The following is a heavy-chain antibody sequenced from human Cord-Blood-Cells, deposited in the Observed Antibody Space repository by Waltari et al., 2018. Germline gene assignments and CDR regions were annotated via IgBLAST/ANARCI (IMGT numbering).Heavy chain of an antibody. Sequence: QVQLQQWGAGLLKPSETLSLTCAVYGGSFRGYYWSWIHQPPGKGLEWIGENNHSGSTNYNPSLKSRVTISVDTSKNQFSLKLSSVTAADTAVYYCARVTGARRPSDYWGQGTLVTVSS. CDR2: NNHSGST. D-gene: IGHD3-9*01. V-gene: IGHV4-34*01. CDR3: ARVTGARRPSDY. J-gene: IGHJ4*02. CDR1: GGSFRGYY.